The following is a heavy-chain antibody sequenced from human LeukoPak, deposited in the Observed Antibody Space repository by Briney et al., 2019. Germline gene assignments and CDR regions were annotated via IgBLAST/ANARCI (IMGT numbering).Heavy chain of an antibody. D-gene: IGHD6-6*01. CDR2: ISSSGSTI. CDR1: GFTFSSYE. CDR3: ASFEYSSSFDY. V-gene: IGHV3-48*03. Sequence: GGSLRLSCVASGFTFSSYEMNWVRQAPGKGLEWVSYISSSGSTIYYADSVKGRFIISRDNAKNSLYLQMNSLRAEDTAVYYCASFEYSSSFDYWGQGTLVTVSS. J-gene: IGHJ4*02.